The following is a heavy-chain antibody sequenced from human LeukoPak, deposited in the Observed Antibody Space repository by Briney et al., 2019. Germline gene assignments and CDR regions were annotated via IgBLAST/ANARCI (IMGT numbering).Heavy chain of an antibody. Sequence: GGSLRLSCAASGFTFRTYDFHWVRQVKGIGLEWVSGIGTAGDTYYAGSVKGRFTISRENAKNTLYLQMNSLRAEDTAVYYCAKDGYGSGSYPNYFDYWGQGTLVTVSS. CDR3: AKDGYGSGSYPNYFDY. D-gene: IGHD3-10*01. CDR2: IGTAGDT. J-gene: IGHJ4*02. V-gene: IGHV3-13*01. CDR1: GFTFRTYD.